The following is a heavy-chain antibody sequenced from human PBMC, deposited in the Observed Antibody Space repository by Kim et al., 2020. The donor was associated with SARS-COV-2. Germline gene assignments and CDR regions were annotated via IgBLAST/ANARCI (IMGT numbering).Heavy chain of an antibody. CDR1: GGSINTDY. D-gene: IGHD1-1*01. J-gene: IGHJ4*02. V-gene: IGHV4-4*07. Sequence: SETLSLTCTVSGGSINTDYWSWIRQPAGKGLEWIGRIYGDGGTTYNASLTSRVTMSIDTSKKQFSLRLTSVTAADTAVYSCAGGVSGSVEAYWGQGTLVT. CDR2: IYGDGGT. CDR3: AGGVSGSVEAY.